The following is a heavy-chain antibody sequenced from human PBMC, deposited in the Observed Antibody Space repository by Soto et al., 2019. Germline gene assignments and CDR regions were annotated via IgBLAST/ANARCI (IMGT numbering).Heavy chain of an antibody. CDR1: GYTFTGYY. CDR2: INPNSGGT. Sequence: GASVKVSCKASGYTFTGYYMHWVRQAPGQGLEWMGWINPNSGGTNYTQKFQGWVTVTRDTSISTAYMELSRLRSDVTAVYYCARFPNQSTTVTTFNYYYGMDVWGQGTTVTVSS. D-gene: IGHD4-17*01. CDR3: ARFPNQSTTVTTFNYYYGMDV. J-gene: IGHJ6*02. V-gene: IGHV1-2*04.